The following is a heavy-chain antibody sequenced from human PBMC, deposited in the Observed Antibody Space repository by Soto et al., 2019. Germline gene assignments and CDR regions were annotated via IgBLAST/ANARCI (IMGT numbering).Heavy chain of an antibody. CDR1: GFTFSSYA. J-gene: IGHJ4*02. Sequence: QVQLVESGGGVVQPGRSLRLSCAASGFTFSSYAMHWVRQAPGKGLEWVAVISYDGSNKYYADSVKGRFTISRDNSKNTLYLQMNSLRAEDTALYYCARGQRRDGYNLDYWGQGTLVTVSS. CDR3: ARGQRRDGYNLDY. V-gene: IGHV3-30-3*01. D-gene: IGHD5-12*01. CDR2: ISYDGSNK.